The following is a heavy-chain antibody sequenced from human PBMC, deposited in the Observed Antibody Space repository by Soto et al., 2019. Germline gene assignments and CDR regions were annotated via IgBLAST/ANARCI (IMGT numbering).Heavy chain of an antibody. J-gene: IGHJ4*02. D-gene: IGHD4-17*01. CDR1: GFIADDYA. V-gene: IGHV3-9*02. CDR3: VKDMKWGGMTTIHYFDS. Sequence: EVQLVESEGGLVQPGRSLRLSCVASGFIADDYAMHWVRQAPGKGLEWVSGISSNSATINYADSVKGRFTISRDNAKNSLFLQMNSLRPEDTAFYYCVKDMKWGGMTTIHYFDSWGQGTLVTVSS. CDR2: ISSNSATI.